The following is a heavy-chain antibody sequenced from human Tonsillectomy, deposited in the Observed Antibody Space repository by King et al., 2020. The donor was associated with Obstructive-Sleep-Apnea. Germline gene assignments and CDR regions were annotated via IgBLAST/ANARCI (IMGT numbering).Heavy chain of an antibody. V-gene: IGHV4-31*03. J-gene: IGHJ4*02. Sequence: QLQESGPGLVKPSQTLSLTCTVSGGSISTGGSYWPWIRQLPGKGLEWIGYISYSGNTYSNPSLTSRLTISLDTSKNHFSLNLRSVTAADTALYFCAREGLSGSGTYHFDYWGQGTLGTGSS. CDR3: AREGLSGSGTYHFDY. CDR1: GGSISTGGSY. CDR2: ISYSGNT. D-gene: IGHD3-10*01.